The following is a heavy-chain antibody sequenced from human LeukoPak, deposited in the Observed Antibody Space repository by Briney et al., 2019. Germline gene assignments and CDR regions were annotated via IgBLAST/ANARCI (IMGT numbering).Heavy chain of an antibody. D-gene: IGHD1-26*01. CDR1: GYTFTSYA. V-gene: IGHV7-4-1*02. CDR2: INTNTGNP. CDR3: ASNSGSHSLDAFDI. Sequence: ASVKVSCKASGYTFTSYAMNWVRQAPGQGLEWMGWINTNTGNPTYAQGFTGRFVFSLDTSVSTAYLQISSLKAEDTAVYYCASNSGSHSLDAFDIWGQGTMVTVSS. J-gene: IGHJ3*02.